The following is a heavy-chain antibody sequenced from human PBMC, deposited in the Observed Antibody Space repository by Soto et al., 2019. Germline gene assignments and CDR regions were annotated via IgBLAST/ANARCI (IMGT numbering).Heavy chain of an antibody. V-gene: IGHV3-30*18. CDR3: AKALGELSPESYDY. CDR1: GFTFSDFG. CDR2: ISYDGSNK. J-gene: IGHJ4*02. Sequence: QVQLVESGGGVVQPGRSLRLSCAASGFTFSDFGMHWVRQARGKGLEWVAFISYDGSNKFHADSVKGRFTISRDNSKNTLYLQMNSLRAEDTAVYYCAKALGELSPESYDYWGQGTLVTVSS. D-gene: IGHD3-16*02.